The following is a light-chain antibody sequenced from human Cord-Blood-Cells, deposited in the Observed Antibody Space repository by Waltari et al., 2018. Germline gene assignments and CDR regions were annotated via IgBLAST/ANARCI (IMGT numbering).Light chain of an antibody. CDR2: DVS. V-gene: IGLV2-11*01. Sequence: QSALRQPSSASGSPGQSVTISSTGTRSDVGGSNNVSWYQQHPGQAPKLMIYDVSKRPSGVPDRFSGSKSGNTASLTISGLQAEDEADYYCCSYAGSYTWVFGGGTKLTVL. CDR1: RSDVGGSNN. CDR3: CSYAGSYTWV. J-gene: IGLJ3*02.